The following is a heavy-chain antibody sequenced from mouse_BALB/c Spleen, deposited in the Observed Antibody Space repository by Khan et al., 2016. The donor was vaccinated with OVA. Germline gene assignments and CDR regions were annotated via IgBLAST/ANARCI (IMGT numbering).Heavy chain of an antibody. CDR3: TRDRIDY. J-gene: IGHJ2*01. CDR2: INPTSGYT. V-gene: IGHV1-7*01. Sequence: VQLQESGAELAKPGASVKMSCKASGYTFTSFWMHWVKQRPGQGLEWIGYINPTSGYTDYNEKFKDRATLSADKSSSTAYMQLSSLTSEDSAVYFCTRDRIDYRGQGTTLTVSS. CDR1: GYTFTSFW.